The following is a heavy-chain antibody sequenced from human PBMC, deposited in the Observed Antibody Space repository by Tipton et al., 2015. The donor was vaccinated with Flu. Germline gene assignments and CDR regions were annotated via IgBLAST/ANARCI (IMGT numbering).Heavy chain of an antibody. CDR2: VYHTGTT. V-gene: IGHV4-38-2*02. J-gene: IGHJ4*02. CDR1: GYSISTGDY. D-gene: IGHD3-16*01. CDR3: ARSSTRGESDF. Sequence: TLSLTCNVSGYSISTGDYWGWIRQPPGKGLERLANVYHTGTTFYKPSLRSRLTISVDTSKNQISLKLTSVSVADTAVYYCARSSTRGESDFWGQGTLVTVSS.